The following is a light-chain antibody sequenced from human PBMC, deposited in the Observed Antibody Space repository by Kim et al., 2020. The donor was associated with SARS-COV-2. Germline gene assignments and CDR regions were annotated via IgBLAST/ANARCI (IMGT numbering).Light chain of an antibody. CDR3: QQSYSVPPK. J-gene: IGKJ1*01. CDR1: QSVLGNSDNNNY. CDR2: WAS. V-gene: IGKV4-1*01. Sequence: DIVMTQSPDSLAVSLGERATITCKSSQSVLGNSDNNNYLNWFQQRPGQPPKLVIYWASTRASGVPDRFSGSGSGTDFTLTISSLVAEDVAVYNCQQSYSVPPKFGQGTKGDIK.